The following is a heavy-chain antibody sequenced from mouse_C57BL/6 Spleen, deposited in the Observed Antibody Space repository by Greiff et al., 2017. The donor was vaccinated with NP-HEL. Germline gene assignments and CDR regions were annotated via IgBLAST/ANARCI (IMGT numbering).Heavy chain of an antibody. CDR3: TRQRLLGLRQDAMDY. CDR1: GYTFTSYW. D-gene: IGHD2-4*01. Sequence: EVQLQQSGTVLARPGASVKMSCKTSGYTFTSYWMHWVKQRPGQGLEWIGAIYPGNSDTSYNQKFKGKATLTAVTSASTAYMELSSLTNEDSAVYYCTRQRLLGLRQDAMDYWGQGTSVTVSS. J-gene: IGHJ4*01. V-gene: IGHV1-5*01. CDR2: IYPGNSDT.